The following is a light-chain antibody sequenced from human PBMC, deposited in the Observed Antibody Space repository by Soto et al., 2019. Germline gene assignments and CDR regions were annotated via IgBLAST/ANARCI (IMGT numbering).Light chain of an antibody. V-gene: IGLV2-14*01. Sequence: QSALTQPASVSGSPGQSITISCTGTSSDVGGYKFVSWYQQHPGKVPKLLIYEVTNRPSGVSNRFSGSKSGNTASLTISGLQAEDEADYYCSSYAGSSPLYLFGTGTKVTVL. CDR2: EVT. CDR3: SSYAGSSPLYL. CDR1: SSDVGGYKF. J-gene: IGLJ1*01.